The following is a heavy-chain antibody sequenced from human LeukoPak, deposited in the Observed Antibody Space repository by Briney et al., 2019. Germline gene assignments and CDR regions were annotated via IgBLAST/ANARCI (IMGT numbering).Heavy chain of an antibody. V-gene: IGHV3-9*01. J-gene: IGHJ4*02. D-gene: IGHD2-8*02. CDR2: ISWNSGSI. CDR3: ARVISMTLLVTYYYFDY. Sequence: PGRSLRLSCAASGFTFDDYAMHWVRQAPGKGLEWVSGISWNSGSIGYADSVKGRFTISRDNAKNSLYLQMNSLRAEDTAVYYCARVISMTLLVTYYYFDYWGQGNLVTVSS. CDR1: GFTFDDYA.